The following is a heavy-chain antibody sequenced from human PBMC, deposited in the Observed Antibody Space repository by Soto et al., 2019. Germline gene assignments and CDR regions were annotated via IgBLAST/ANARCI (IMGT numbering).Heavy chain of an antibody. CDR2: IKSEGSEK. J-gene: IGHJ4*02. CDR1: EFTFSNYW. Sequence: GGSLRLSCASSEFTFSNYWMSWVRQAPGKGLVWVAKIKSEGSEKYYPESVKDRFTNSRDNAKNSLHLQINRLRDEDTAVYYCATHNDYHLNYWGQGTLVTVS. V-gene: IGHV3-7*01. D-gene: IGHD4-17*01. CDR3: ATHNDYHLNY.